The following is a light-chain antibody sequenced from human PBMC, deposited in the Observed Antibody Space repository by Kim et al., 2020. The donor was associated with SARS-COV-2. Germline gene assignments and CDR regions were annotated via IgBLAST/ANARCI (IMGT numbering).Light chain of an antibody. J-gene: IGLJ2*01. Sequence: ARGKTVRITCGGNNLGSKRVHWYQQKPGQAPVLVIYYDNDRPSGIPERFSGANSGNTATLTISRVEAGDEADYYCQVWDSSSDHVVFGGGTQLTVL. CDR3: QVWDSSSDHVV. CDR2: YDN. V-gene: IGLV3-21*04. CDR1: NLGSKR.